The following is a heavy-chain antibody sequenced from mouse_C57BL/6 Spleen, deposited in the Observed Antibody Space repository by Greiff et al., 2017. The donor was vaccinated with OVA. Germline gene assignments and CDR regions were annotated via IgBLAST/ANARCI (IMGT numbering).Heavy chain of an antibody. J-gene: IGHJ3*01. CDR3: ARDDYDRFAY. V-gene: IGHV5-16*01. CDR2: INYDGSST. Sequence: EVKLMESEGGLVQPGSSMKLSCTASGFTFSDYYMAWVRQVPEKGLEWVANINYDGSSTYYLDSLKSRFIISRDNAKNILYLQMSSLKSEDTATYYCARDDYDRFAYWGQGTLVTVSA. CDR1: GFTFSDYY. D-gene: IGHD2-4*01.